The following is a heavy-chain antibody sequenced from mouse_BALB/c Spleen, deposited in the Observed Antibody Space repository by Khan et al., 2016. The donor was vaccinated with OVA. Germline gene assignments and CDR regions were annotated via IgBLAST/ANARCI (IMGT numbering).Heavy chain of an antibody. Sequence: QVQLQQPGAEVMKPGASVKISCKATGYTFSSYWIEWVKQRPGHGLEWLGEILPGSGSTNYNEKFKGKATFTADTSSNTAYMQLSRLTSEDSAVYYCARTTYYFDYWGQGTTLTVSS. D-gene: IGHD6-1*01. CDR3: ARTTYYFDY. V-gene: IGHV1-9*01. CDR1: GYTFSSYW. J-gene: IGHJ2*01. CDR2: ILPGSGST.